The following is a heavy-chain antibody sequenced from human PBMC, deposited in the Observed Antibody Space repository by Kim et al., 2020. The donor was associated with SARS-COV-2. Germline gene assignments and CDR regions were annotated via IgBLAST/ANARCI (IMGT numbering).Heavy chain of an antibody. J-gene: IGHJ4*02. D-gene: IGHD3-10*01. V-gene: IGHV3-23*01. Sequence: KGRFTISRDNSKNTLYLQMNSLRAEDTAVYYCARVTTYYYGSGSYYRDDYWGQGTLVTVSS. CDR3: ARVTTYYYGSGSYYRDDY.